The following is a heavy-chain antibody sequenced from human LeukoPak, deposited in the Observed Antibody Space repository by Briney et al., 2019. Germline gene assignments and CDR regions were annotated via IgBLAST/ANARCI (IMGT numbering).Heavy chain of an antibody. V-gene: IGHV1-8*01. D-gene: IGHD5-12*01. Sequence: ASVKVSCKASGYTFTSYDINWVRQATGQGLEWMGWMNPNSGNTGYAQKFQGRVTMTRNTSISTVYMELSSLRSDDTAVYYCATSQPTDIVATPSKNPSAKENEYWGQGTLVTVSS. CDR1: GYTFTSYD. CDR2: MNPNSGNT. CDR3: ATSQPTDIVATPSKNPSAKENEY. J-gene: IGHJ4*02.